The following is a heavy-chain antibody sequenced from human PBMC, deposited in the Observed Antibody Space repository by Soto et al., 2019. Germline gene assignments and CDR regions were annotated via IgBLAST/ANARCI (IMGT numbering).Heavy chain of an antibody. D-gene: IGHD3-22*01. J-gene: IGHJ3*02. CDR3: AKIRGDRNDAFDI. CDR2: ISGSGGST. V-gene: IGHV3-23*01. CDR1: GFTFSSYA. Sequence: GGSLILSCAASGFTFSSYATSWVRQAPGKGLEGVSAISGSGGSTYYADSVKGRFTISRDNSKNTLYLQMNSLRAEATAVYYCAKIRGDRNDAFDIWGQGTMVTVSS.